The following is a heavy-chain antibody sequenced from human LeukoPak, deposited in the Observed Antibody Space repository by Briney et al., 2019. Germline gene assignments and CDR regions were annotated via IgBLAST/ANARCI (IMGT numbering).Heavy chain of an antibody. D-gene: IGHD3-10*01. CDR3: ARVRDYYGSGSNFDY. J-gene: IGHJ4*02. CDR1: GGTFSSYA. V-gene: IGHV1-69*01. Sequence: SVKVSCKASGGTFSSYAISWVRQAPGQGLEWVGGIIPIFGTANYAQKFQGRVTITADESTSTAYMELSSLRSEDTAVYYCARVRDYYGSGSNFDYWGQGTLVTVSS. CDR2: IIPIFGTA.